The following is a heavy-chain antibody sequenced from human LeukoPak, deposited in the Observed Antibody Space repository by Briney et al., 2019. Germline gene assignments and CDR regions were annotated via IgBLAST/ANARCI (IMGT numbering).Heavy chain of an antibody. CDR3: ARETNYDFWSGHFDY. V-gene: IGHV3-48*04. CDR2: ISSSGSTI. CDR1: GFAFSCYA. D-gene: IGHD3-3*01. J-gene: IGHJ4*02. Sequence: GGSLRLSCAASGFAFSCYAMSWVRQAPGKGLEWVSYISSSGSTIYYADSVKGRFTISRDNAKNSLYLQMNSLRAEDTAVYYCARETNYDFWSGHFDYWGQGTLVTVSS.